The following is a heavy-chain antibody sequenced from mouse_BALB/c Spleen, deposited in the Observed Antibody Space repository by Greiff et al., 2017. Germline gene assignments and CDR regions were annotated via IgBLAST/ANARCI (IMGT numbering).Heavy chain of an antibody. CDR3: ARQYDYDEGYAMDY. V-gene: IGHV5-12-1*01. CDR2: ISSGGGST. J-gene: IGHJ4*01. Sequence: DVKLVESGGGLVKPGGSLKLSCAASGFAFSSYDMSWVRQTPEKRLEWVAYISSGGGSTYYPDPVKGRFTISRDNAKNTLYLQMSSLKSEDTAMYYCARQYDYDEGYAMDYWGQGTSVTVSS. CDR1: GFAFSSYD. D-gene: IGHD2-4*01.